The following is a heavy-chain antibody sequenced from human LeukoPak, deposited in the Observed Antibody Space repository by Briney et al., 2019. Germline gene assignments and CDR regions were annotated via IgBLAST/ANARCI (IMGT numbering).Heavy chain of an antibody. CDR1: GFTLSSHW. V-gene: IGHV3-7*01. Sequence: SGGSLRLSCAASGFTLSSHWMSWVRQAPGKGLEWVANINQDGSNRYYVDSVRGRFTISRDNAKNSMYLQMNSLRAEDTAVYYCARWDIRGTAHQLDNWGQGTLVTVSS. CDR2: INQDGSNR. J-gene: IGHJ4*02. D-gene: IGHD1-7*01. CDR3: ARWDIRGTAHQLDN.